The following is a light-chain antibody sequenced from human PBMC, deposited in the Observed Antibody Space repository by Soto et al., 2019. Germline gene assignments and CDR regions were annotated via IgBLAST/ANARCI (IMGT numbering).Light chain of an antibody. Sequence: DIQMTQSPSTLSASVGDRVTITCRASQSISSWLAWYQQKPGKAPKLLIYDASTLESGVPSMFSGSGSGTEFTLTISSLQPDDFATYYCQQHSTYLWAFGQGTKVEIK. V-gene: IGKV1-5*01. CDR2: DAS. J-gene: IGKJ1*01. CDR3: QQHSTYLWA. CDR1: QSISSW.